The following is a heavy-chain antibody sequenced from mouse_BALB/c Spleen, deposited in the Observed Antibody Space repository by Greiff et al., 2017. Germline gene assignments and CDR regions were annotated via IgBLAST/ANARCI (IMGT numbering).Heavy chain of an antibody. J-gene: IGHJ1*01. CDR2: ILPGSGST. CDR1: GYTFSSYW. D-gene: IGHD1-1*01. V-gene: IGHV1-9*01. Sequence: QVQLQQPGAELMKPGASVKISCKATGYTFSSYWIEWVKQRPGHGLEWIGEILPGSGSTNYNEKFKGKATFTADTSSNTAYMQLSSLTSEDSAVYYCARGESSWYFDVWGAGTTVTVSS. CDR3: ARGESSWYFDV.